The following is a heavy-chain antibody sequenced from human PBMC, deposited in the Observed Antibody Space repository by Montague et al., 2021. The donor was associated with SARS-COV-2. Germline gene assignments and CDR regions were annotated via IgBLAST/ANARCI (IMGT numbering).Heavy chain of an antibody. CDR2: ISYSGST. CDR3: GLGRGFAVGNHYYYSYGLDF. J-gene: IGHJ6*02. Sequence: SETLSLTCTVSGGSIRSSSHFWGWFRQPPGQRLEWIGTISYSGSTYYSPSLKSRVIISADTSKNQFSLNLRSVTAADTAVYFCGLGRGFAVGNHYYYSYGLDFWGQGTLVTVSS. V-gene: IGHV4-39*07. D-gene: IGHD3-10*01. CDR1: GGSIRSSSHF.